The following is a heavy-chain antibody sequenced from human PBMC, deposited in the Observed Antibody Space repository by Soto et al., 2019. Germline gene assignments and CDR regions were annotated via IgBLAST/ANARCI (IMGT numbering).Heavy chain of an antibody. V-gene: IGHV3-23*01. CDR1: GFTFSSYA. J-gene: IGHJ6*01. D-gene: IGHD3-3*01. CDR2: ISGSGGST. Sequence: EVQLLESGGGLVQPGGSLRLSCAASGFTFSSYAMSWVRQAPGKGLEWVSAISGSGGSTYYADSVKGRFTISRDNSKNTLYLQMNSLRAEDTAVYYCAKAAKIEPRITIFGVVLRPNYYGMDVWGQGTTVTVSS. CDR3: AKAAKIEPRITIFGVVLRPNYYGMDV.